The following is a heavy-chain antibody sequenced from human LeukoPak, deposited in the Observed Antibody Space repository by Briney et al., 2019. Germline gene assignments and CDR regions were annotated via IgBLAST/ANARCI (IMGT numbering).Heavy chain of an antibody. CDR2: INPSGGST. J-gene: IGHJ6*03. CDR3: ASRGATGTPPYYYMDV. Sequence: ASVKVSCKASGYTFISYYIHWVRQPPGQGLEWMGIINPSGGSTSYAQKFQGRVTMTRDTSTSTVYMELSSLRSEDTAVYYCASRGATGTPPYYYMDVWGKGTTVTISS. CDR1: GYTFISYY. V-gene: IGHV1-46*01. D-gene: IGHD1-1*01.